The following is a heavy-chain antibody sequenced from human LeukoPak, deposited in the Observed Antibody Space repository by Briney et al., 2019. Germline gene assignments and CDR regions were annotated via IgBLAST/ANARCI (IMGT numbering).Heavy chain of an antibody. V-gene: IGHV1-18*01. D-gene: IGHD6-13*01. CDR3: ARDRASSSRTTFDY. J-gene: IGHJ4*02. CDR1: GYTFTSYV. Sequence: GASVKVSCKASGYTFTSYVISWVRQAPGQGLEWMGWISAYNGNTNYAQKLQGRVTMTTDTSTSTAYMELRSLRSDDTAVYYCARDRASSSRTTFDYWGQGTLVTVSS. CDR2: ISAYNGNT.